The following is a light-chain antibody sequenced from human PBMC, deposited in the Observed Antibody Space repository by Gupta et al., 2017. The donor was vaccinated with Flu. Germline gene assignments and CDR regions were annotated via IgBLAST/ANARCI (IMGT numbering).Light chain of an antibody. CDR1: QNIRHY. V-gene: IGKV1-39*01. CDR2: GAS. Sequence: GDRVTITCRASQNIRHYLNWYQQKPGGVPKLLIFGASTLQGGAPSRFTGRASGTDFTLTITSLQPEDSATYYCQQSHTTPHTFGQGTKLEI. J-gene: IGKJ2*01. CDR3: QQSHTTPHT.